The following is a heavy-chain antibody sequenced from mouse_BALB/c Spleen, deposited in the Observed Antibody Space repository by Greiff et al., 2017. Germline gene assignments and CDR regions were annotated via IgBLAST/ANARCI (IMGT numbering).Heavy chain of an antibody. J-gene: IGHJ4*01. Sequence: VKLQESGAELAKPGASVKMSCKASGYTFTSYWMHWVKQRPGQGLEWIGYINPSTGYTEYNQKFKDKATLTADKSSSTAYMQLSSLTSEDSAVYYCARLETAMDYWGQGTSVTVSS. CDR1: GYTFTSYW. CDR2: INPSTGYT. V-gene: IGHV1-7*01. CDR3: ARLETAMDY.